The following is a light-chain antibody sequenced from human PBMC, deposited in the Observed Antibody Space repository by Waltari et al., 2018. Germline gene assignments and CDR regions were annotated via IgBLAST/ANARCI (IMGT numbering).Light chain of an antibody. CDR1: QDISNQ. CDR3: QETNTFPIT. V-gene: IGKV1D-12*01. Sequence: DIQMTQSTSSVSASVGDTFHITCRASQDISNQLTWYQQKPGKAPKFLIYDASTLESGVPSRFSGSGSGTDFTLTVRSLQLEDFATYYCQETNTFPITFGQGTRLEIK. CDR2: DAS. J-gene: IGKJ5*01.